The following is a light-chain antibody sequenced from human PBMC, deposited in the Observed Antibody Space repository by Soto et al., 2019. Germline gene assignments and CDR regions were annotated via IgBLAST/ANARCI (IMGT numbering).Light chain of an antibody. Sequence: EIVLTQSPGTLSLSPGERATLSCRASQSVSTFLAWFQQKPGQPPRLLIYNASNRTTGIPARFSDSGSGTDFTLTISSLEPEDFAVYYCQQRGDWPPITFGQGTRLEIK. CDR3: QQRGDWPPIT. J-gene: IGKJ5*01. V-gene: IGKV3-11*01. CDR2: NAS. CDR1: QSVSTF.